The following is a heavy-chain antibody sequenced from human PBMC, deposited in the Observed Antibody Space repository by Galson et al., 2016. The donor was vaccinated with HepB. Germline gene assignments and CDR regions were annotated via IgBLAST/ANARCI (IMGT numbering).Heavy chain of an antibody. CDR2: IFSHDEK. CDR1: GFSLNTARLG. J-gene: IGHJ5*02. D-gene: IGHD5-18*01. Sequence: PALVKPTQTLTLTCSVSGFSLNTARLGVSWIRQPPWKALEWPAHIFSHDEKSSRRSLTYRLATSNDTSKSQVVLSKTNMDPVDTATYYCARIHEYSYGKYWFDPWGQGTVVSVSA. V-gene: IGHV2-26*01. CDR3: ARIHEYSYGKYWFDP.